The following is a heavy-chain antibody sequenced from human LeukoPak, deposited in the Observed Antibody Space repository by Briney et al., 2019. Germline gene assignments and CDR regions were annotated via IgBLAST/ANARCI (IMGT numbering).Heavy chain of an antibody. CDR2: IFHTGST. J-gene: IGHJ4*02. CDR1: GYSISSGYY. CDR3: ARDEAGLTGYPDY. Sequence: PSETLSLTCTVSGYSISSGYYWAWIRQPPGKGLEWIGSIFHTGSTYHNPSLKSRVTISVDTSKNQFSLKLNSVTAADTAVYYCARDEAGLTGYPDYWGQGTLVTVSS. V-gene: IGHV4-38-2*02. D-gene: IGHD3-9*01.